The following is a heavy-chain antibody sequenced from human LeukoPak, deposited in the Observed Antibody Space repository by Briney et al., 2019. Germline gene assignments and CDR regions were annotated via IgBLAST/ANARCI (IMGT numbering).Heavy chain of an antibody. D-gene: IGHD4-17*01. J-gene: IGHJ4*02. CDR2: IYPGDSDT. V-gene: IGHV5-51*01. Sequence: GESLKISCKGSGYSFTSYWIGWVRQMPGKGLEWMGIIYPGDSDTRYSPSFQGQVTISADKSISTAYLQWSSLEASDTAMYYRARRRPYYGDYGEIDYWGQGTLVTVSS. CDR1: GYSFTSYW. CDR3: ARRRPYYGDYGEIDY.